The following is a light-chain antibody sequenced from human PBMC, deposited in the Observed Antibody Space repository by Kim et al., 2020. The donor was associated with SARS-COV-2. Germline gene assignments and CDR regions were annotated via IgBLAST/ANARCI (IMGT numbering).Light chain of an antibody. CDR3: SSYAGSNSYL. Sequence: QSVLTQPPSASGSPGQSVTISCTGTSSDVGGYNYVSWYQQHPGKAPKLMIYEVSKRASGVPDRFSGSKSGNTASLTVSGLQAEDEADYYCSSYAGSNSYLFGTGTKVTVL. V-gene: IGLV2-8*01. CDR2: EVS. J-gene: IGLJ1*01. CDR1: SSDVGGYNY.